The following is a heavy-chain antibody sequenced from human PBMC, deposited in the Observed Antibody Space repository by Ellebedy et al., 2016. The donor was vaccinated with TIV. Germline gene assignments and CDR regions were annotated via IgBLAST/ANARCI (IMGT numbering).Heavy chain of an antibody. CDR1: GFTFSSYG. J-gene: IGHJ6*04. CDR3: ARAGGSSTSCLDV. D-gene: IGHD2-2*01. CDR2: IWYDGSNK. Sequence: GGSLRLXCAASGFTFSSYGMHWVRQAPGKGLEWVAVIWYDGSNKYYADSVKGRFTISRDNSKNTLYLQMNSLRAEDTAVYYCARAGGSSTSCLDVWGKGTTVTVSS. V-gene: IGHV3-33*01.